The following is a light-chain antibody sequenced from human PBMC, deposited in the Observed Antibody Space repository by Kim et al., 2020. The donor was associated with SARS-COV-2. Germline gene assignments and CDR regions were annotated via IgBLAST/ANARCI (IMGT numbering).Light chain of an antibody. J-gene: IGLJ2*01. V-gene: IGLV4-69*01. Sequence: ASVKLTCTLSSGHSSYAIAGHQQQPEKGPRYLMKLNSDGSHSKGDGIPDRFSGSSSGAERYLTISSLQSEDEADYYCQTWGTGSVVFGGGTKLTVL. CDR2: LNSDGSH. CDR1: SGHSSYA. CDR3: QTWGTGSVV.